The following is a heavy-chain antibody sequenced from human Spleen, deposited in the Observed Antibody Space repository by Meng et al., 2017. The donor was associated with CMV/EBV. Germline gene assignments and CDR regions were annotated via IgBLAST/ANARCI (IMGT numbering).Heavy chain of an antibody. V-gene: IGHV3-23*01. CDR2: ISAGGGST. CDR3: ARGLDY. CDR1: GFTFSSYA. J-gene: IGHJ4*02. Sequence: GESLKISCAASGFTFSSYAMSWVRQAPGKGLEWVSAISAGGGSTYYADSVKGRFTISRDNSKNTLYLQMNSLRAEDTAVYYCARGLDYWGQGTPVTVSS.